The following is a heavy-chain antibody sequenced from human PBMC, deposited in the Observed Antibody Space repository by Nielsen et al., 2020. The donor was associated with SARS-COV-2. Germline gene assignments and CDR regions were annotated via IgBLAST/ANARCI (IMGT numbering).Heavy chain of an antibody. V-gene: IGHV2-5*02. D-gene: IGHD3-16*02. CDR1: GFSLSTTGVG. CDR2: IYWDDDK. Sequence: SGPTLVKPTQTLTLTCTVSGFSLSTTGVGVGWIRQPPGKALEWLALIYWDDDKRYSPSLRSRLTITKDTSKNRVVLTMTNMDPLDTATYYCAHRTTFGGLIARFDYWGQGTLVTVSS. CDR3: AHRTTFGGLIARFDY. J-gene: IGHJ4*02.